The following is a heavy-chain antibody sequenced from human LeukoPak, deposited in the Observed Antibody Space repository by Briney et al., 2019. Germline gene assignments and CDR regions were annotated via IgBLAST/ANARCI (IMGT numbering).Heavy chain of an antibody. Sequence: GGSLRLTCTASGVVFSTCGMHWVRQAPGKGLEWISFIQFDGSDEFYADSVKGRFIISRDNSKNTLYLQMNSLRTEDTSVYYCAEDQKLQPFHYWGQGTLVTVSS. D-gene: IGHD2-15*01. J-gene: IGHJ4*02. V-gene: IGHV3-30*02. CDR2: IQFDGSDE. CDR1: GVVFSTCG. CDR3: AEDQKLQPFHY.